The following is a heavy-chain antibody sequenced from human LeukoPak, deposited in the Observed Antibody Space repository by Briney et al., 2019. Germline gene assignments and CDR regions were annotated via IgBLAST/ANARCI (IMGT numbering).Heavy chain of an antibody. CDR3: ARDNGRFRPRFDP. J-gene: IGHJ5*02. Sequence: SVKVSCKASGGTFSSYAISRVRQAPGQGLEWMGGIIPIFGTADYAQKFQGRVTITADKSTSTAYMELSSLRSEDTAVYYCARDNGRFRPRFDPWGQGTLVTVSS. CDR2: IIPIFGTA. D-gene: IGHD1-14*01. CDR1: GGTFSSYA. V-gene: IGHV1-69*06.